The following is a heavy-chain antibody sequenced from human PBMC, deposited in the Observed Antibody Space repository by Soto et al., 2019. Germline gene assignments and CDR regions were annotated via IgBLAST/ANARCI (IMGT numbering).Heavy chain of an antibody. CDR2: MSAYNGNT. V-gene: IGHV1-18*01. J-gene: IGHJ6*02. Sequence: QVQLVQSGGEVKKPGASVKVSCKTSGYSFTTYGISWVRQAPGQGLEWMGWMSAYNGNTNYAQKLQGRVTMTTDTSTSTAYMELRSLRSDDTAVYYCAREGPAPYYSYGMDVWGQGSTVTVSS. CDR1: GYSFTTYG. CDR3: AREGPAPYYSYGMDV.